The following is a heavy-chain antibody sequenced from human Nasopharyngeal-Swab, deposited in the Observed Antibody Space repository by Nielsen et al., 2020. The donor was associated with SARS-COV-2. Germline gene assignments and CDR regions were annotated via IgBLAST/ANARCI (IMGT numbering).Heavy chain of an antibody. CDR1: GYTFTSYA. CDR2: IIPILGIA. CDR3: ARAMATVGAVYYYGMDV. D-gene: IGHD4-23*01. J-gene: IGHJ6*02. Sequence: VKVSCKASGYTFTSYAISWVRQAPGQGLEWMGGIIPILGIANYAQKFQGRVTITADKSTSTAYMELSSLRSEDTAVYYCARAMATVGAVYYYGMDVWGQGTTVTVSS. V-gene: IGHV1-69*10.